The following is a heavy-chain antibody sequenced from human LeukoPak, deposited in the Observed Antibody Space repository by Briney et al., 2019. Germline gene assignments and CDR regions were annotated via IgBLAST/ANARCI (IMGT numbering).Heavy chain of an antibody. V-gene: IGHV1-18*01. CDR1: GYTFTSYG. J-gene: IGHJ3*02. CDR2: IRPYNGNT. Sequence: ASVKVSCKASGYTFTSYGISWVRQAPGQGLEWMGWIRPYNGNTNYAQKLQGRVSMTTDTSTSTAYMELRSLTSDDTAVYYCARFPHRLGVAGRILLTAFDIWGQGTVVTVSS. D-gene: IGHD6-19*01. CDR3: ARFPHRLGVAGRILLTAFDI.